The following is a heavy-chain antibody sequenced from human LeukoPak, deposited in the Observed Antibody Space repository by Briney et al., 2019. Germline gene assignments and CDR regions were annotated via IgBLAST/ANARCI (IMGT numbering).Heavy chain of an antibody. CDR1: GGSISSYY. V-gene: IGHV4-4*07. CDR2: IYTSGST. J-gene: IGHJ4*02. CDR3: ARHDSGYDSPRGPFDY. D-gene: IGHD5-12*01. Sequence: SETLSLTCTVSGGSISSYYWSWIRQPAGKGLEWIGRIYTSGSTYYNPSLKSRVTISVDTSKNQFSLKLSSVTAADTAVYYCARHDSGYDSPRGPFDYWGQGTLVTVSS.